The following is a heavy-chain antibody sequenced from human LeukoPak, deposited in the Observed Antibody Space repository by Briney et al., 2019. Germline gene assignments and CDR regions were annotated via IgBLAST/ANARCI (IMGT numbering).Heavy chain of an antibody. J-gene: IGHJ4*02. CDR1: GGSISSGNW. D-gene: IGHD2-15*01. CDR2: IYHSGST. CDR3: ARDGAYFGGGSCYDY. V-gene: IGHV4-4*02. Sequence: SETLSLTCAVSGGSISSGNWWSWVRQPPGKGLEWVGEIYHSGSTNYNPSLKSRVTISVDKPKNQFSLKLSSVTAADTAVYYCARDGAYFGGGSCYDYWGQGTLVTVSS.